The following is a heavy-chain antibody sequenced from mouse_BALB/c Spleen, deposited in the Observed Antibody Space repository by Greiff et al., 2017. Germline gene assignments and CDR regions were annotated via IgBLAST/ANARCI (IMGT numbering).Heavy chain of an antibody. V-gene: IGHV5-6-4*01. CDR1: GFTFSSYT. CDR2: ISSGGSYT. Sequence: EVQRVESGGGLVKPGGSLKLSCAASGFTFSSYTMSWVRQTPEKRLEWVATISSGGSYTYYPDSVKGRFTISRDNAKNTLYLQMISLKSEDTAMYYCTIDRAHYYVSPNYFDYWGQGTTLTVSS. CDR3: TIDRAHYYVSPNYFDY. J-gene: IGHJ2*01. D-gene: IGHD1-1*01.